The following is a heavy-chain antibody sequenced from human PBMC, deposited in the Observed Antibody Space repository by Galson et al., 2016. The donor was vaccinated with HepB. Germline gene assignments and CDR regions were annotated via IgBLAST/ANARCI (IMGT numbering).Heavy chain of an antibody. CDR3: ARERRVAYVAEAGNWFDP. Sequence: ETLSLTCTVSGGSVSSGDYYWSWIRQPPGKGLEWIGFIYYSGRTNYNPSLKSRVTISVDTSKNQFSLKLSSVTAADTAVYYCARERRVAYVAEAGNWFDPWGQGTLVTVSS. CDR1: GGSVSSGDYY. V-gene: IGHV4-61*08. D-gene: IGHD6-13*01. CDR2: IYYSGRT. J-gene: IGHJ5*02.